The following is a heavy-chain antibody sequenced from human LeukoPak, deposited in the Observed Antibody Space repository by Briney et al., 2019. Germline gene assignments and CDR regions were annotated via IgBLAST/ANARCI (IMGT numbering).Heavy chain of an antibody. V-gene: IGHV3-23*01. Sequence: QPGGSLRLSCAASGFTFSICAMSWVRQAPGKGLEWVSSLSGSGDSTYYADSVKGRFTIFRDNSKNTLYLQMNSLRAEDTAVYYCAKVLSLRPFDWVLYIDHWGQGTLVTVSS. D-gene: IGHD3-9*01. CDR3: AKVLSLRPFDWVLYIDH. J-gene: IGHJ4*02. CDR2: LSGSGDST. CDR1: GFTFSICA.